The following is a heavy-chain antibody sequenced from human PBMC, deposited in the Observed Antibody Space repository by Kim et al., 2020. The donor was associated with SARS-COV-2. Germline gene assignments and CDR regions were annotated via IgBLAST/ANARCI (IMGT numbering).Heavy chain of an antibody. CDR1: GYTFSSYA. CDR3: ATTTGGGSWYYFDY. CDR2: INTKTGNP. J-gene: IGHJ4*02. D-gene: IGHD6-13*01. V-gene: IGHV7-4-1*02. Sequence: ASVKVSCKASGYTFSSYAINWVRQVPGQGLEWMGWINTKTGNPMYVQGFTGRFVFSLDTSVSTAYLQISSLASEDTAMYYCATTTGGGSWYYFDYWGQGT.